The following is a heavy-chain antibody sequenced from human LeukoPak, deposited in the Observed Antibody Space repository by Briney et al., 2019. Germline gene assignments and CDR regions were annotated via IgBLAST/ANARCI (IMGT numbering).Heavy chain of an antibody. J-gene: IGHJ4*02. D-gene: IGHD1-1*01. Sequence: SSETLSLTCAVSSDSDSSGNWWSWVRQPPGKGLEWIGEIYHSGSANYNPSLTSRVTMSVDKSRNQLSLTLRSVTAADTAVYFCARILQTTYYFDYWGQGTLVTVSS. CDR2: IYHSGSA. V-gene: IGHV4-4*02. CDR3: ARILQTTYYFDY. CDR1: SDSDSSGNW.